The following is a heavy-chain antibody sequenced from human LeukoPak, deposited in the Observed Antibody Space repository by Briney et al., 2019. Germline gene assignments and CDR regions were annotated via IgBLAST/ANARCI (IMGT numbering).Heavy chain of an antibody. CDR1: GYTFTSYD. CDR3: ARVTVVVPPTQIWFDP. CDR2: INPNSGNT. J-gene: IGHJ5*02. D-gene: IGHD2-2*01. V-gene: IGHV1-8*03. Sequence: ASVKVSCKASGYTFTSYDINWVRQATGQGLEWVGWINPNSGNTGYAQKFQGRVTITRNTSISTAYMELSSLRSEDTAVYYCARVTVVVPPTQIWFDPWGQGTLVTVSS.